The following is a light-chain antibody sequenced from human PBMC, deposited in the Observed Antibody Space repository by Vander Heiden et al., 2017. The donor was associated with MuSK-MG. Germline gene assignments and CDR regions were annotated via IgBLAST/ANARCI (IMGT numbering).Light chain of an antibody. V-gene: IGKV1-39*01. J-gene: IGKJ4*01. CDR2: AAS. Sequence: DIQMTQSPSSLSASVGDRVTLTCRASQSISSYLNWYQQKPGKAPKLLIYAASSLQSGVPSRFSGSGSGTDFTLTISRLQPEDFATYYCQQSDSTPITFGGGTKVEIK. CDR3: QQSDSTPIT. CDR1: QSISSY.